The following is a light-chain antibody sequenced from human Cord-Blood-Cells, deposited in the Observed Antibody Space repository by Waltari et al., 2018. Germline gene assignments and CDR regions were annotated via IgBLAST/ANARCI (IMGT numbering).Light chain of an antibody. CDR2: DAS. V-gene: IGKV3-11*01. Sequence: EIVLTQSPATLSLSPGERATLSCRASQSVSSYLAWYHQKPGQAPRLLIYDASNRATGIPARFSGSGSGTDFTLTISSLEPEDFAVYYGQQRSNWLTFGGGTKVEIK. CDR1: QSVSSY. CDR3: QQRSNWLT. J-gene: IGKJ4*01.